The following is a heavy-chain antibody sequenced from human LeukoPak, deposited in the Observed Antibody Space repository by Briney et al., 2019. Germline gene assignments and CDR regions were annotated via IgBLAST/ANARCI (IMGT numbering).Heavy chain of an antibody. J-gene: IGHJ5*02. CDR2: IYHSGST. CDR3: ARRVKGGYEGWFDP. Sequence: PSETLSLTCAVSGYSISSGYYWGWIRQPPGKGLEWIGSIYHSGSTYYNPSLKSRVTISVDTSKNQLSLKLSSVTAADTAVYYCARRVKGGYEGWFDPWGQGTLVTVSS. V-gene: IGHV4-38-2*01. D-gene: IGHD5-12*01. CDR1: GYSISSGYY.